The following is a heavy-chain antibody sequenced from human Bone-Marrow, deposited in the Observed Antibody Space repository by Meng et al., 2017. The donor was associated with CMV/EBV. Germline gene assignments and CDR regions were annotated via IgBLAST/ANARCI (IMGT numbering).Heavy chain of an antibody. CDR1: GFTFSSYW. V-gene: IGHV3-48*04. Sequence: GESLKISCAASGFTFSSYWMSWVRQAPGKGLEWVSYISSSGSTIYYADSVKGRFTISRDNAKNSLYLQMNSLRAEDTAVYYCARGGRIVGATSLGYWGPGTLFTVSS. J-gene: IGHJ1*01. CDR2: ISSSGSTI. CDR3: ARGGRIVGATSLGY. D-gene: IGHD1-26*01.